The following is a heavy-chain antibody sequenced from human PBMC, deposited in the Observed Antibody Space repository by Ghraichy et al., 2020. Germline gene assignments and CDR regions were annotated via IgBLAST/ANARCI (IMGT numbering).Heavy chain of an antibody. CDR2: IHYDGTSK. CDR1: GFTVSNYA. CDR3: AKDFPNWASDY. V-gene: IGHV3-30*02. D-gene: IGHD7-27*01. Sequence: GESLNISCAASGFTVSNYAMHWVRQAPGKGLEWVAFIHYDGTSKYYVDSVKGRFTISWDSSKTTLYLQMNSLRDEDTAMYYCAKDFPNWASDYWGQGSLVTVSS. J-gene: IGHJ4*02.